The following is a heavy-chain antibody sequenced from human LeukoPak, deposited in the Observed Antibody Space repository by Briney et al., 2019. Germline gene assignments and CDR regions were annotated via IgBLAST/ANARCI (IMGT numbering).Heavy chain of an antibody. Sequence: SETLSLTCTVSGGSIFSSNSYGGWIRQPPGKGLEWIGSIYYSGNTYYNASLKSRVTISVDTSKNQFYLKLSSVTAADTAVYYCARAFYPGYYSYMAVWGKGTTVTVSS. CDR1: GGSIFSSNSY. V-gene: IGHV4-39*07. CDR2: IYYSGNT. CDR3: ARAFYPGYYSYMAV. J-gene: IGHJ6*03. D-gene: IGHD3-3*02.